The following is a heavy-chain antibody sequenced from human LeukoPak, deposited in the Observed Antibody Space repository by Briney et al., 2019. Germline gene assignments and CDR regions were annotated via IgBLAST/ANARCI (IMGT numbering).Heavy chain of an antibody. V-gene: IGHV4-39*01. CDR2: VYYSGSTSGTT. CDR3: ARHGGRYNWSPSD. J-gene: IGHJ4*02. Sequence: SETLSLTCTVSGGSISSSVYYWGWIRQPPGEGLEWIGSVYYSGSTSGTTYYNTSLESRVTISVDTSQSQFSLKLSSVTAADTAVYYCARHGGRYNWSPSDWGQGTLVTVSS. D-gene: IGHD1-20*01. CDR1: GGSISSSVYY.